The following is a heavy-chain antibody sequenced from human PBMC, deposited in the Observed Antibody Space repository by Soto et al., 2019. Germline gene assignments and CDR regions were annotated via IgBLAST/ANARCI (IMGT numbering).Heavy chain of an antibody. D-gene: IGHD5-12*01. CDR1: GLTFDDYA. J-gene: IGHJ3*02. Sequence: GGSLRLSCAASGLTFDDYAMHWVRQAPGKGLEWVSGISWDSGSIGYADSVKGRFTISRDNAKNSLYLQMNSLRAEDTDYYYSEKDIRLRSQKGDAFDIWGQGTRVTVSS. V-gene: IGHV3-9*01. CDR3: EKDIRLRSQKGDAFDI. CDR2: ISWDSGSI.